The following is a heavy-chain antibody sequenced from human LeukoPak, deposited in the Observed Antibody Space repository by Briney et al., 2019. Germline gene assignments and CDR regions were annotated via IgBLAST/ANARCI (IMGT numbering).Heavy chain of an antibody. D-gene: IGHD5-12*01. Sequence: PGGSLRLSCAASGFSFGSYWMHWVRQAPGTGLEWVASIKQDGSEKLYGASVRGRFTVARENARKSLSLNLNTLRSADTALYYCARTGEDYSDNAGYRGLGPCGQGPLVLVSS. CDR1: GFSFGSYW. V-gene: IGHV3-7*01. J-gene: IGHJ5*02. CDR3: ARTGEDYSDNAGYRGLGP. CDR2: IKQDGSEK.